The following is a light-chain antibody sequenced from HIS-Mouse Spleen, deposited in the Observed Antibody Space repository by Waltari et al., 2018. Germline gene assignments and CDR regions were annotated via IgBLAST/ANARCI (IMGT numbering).Light chain of an antibody. CDR2: DVG. CDR1: SSDVGGYNY. V-gene: IGLV2-14*03. Sequence: QSALTQPASVSGSPGQSITISCTGTSSDVGGYNYVSWYQQHPGKAPKLMIYDVGNRPSWVSNRFSGSKSCNTASLTISGLQAEDEADYYCSSYTSSSTLKVFGGGTKLTVL. CDR3: SSYTSSSTLKV. J-gene: IGLJ2*01.